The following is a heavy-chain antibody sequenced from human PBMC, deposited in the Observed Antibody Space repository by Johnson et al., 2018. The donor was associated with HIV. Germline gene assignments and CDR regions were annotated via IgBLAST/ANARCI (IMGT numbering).Heavy chain of an antibody. D-gene: IGHD4-23*01. J-gene: IGHJ3*02. CDR3: AKDRGVVTPRAFDI. Sequence: VQLVESGGGLIQPGGSLRLSCAASEFTFSKYAMSWVRQAPGKGLEWVSGISGSGTTTYYGDSVKGRFTISRDNSKNTLYLQMNSLRAEDTAVYYCAKDRGVVTPRAFDIWGQGTMVTVSS. CDR1: EFTFSKYA. V-gene: IGHV3-23*04. CDR2: ISGSGTTT.